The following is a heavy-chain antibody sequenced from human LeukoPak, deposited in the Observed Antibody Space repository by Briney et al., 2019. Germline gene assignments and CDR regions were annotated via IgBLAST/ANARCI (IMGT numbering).Heavy chain of an antibody. Sequence: PSQTLSLTCTVSGGSISSGDYYWSWIRQPPGKGLEWIGYIYYSGSTYYNPSLKSRVTMSVDTSKNQFSLKLSSVTAADTAVYYCARGRIVGATEGFDYWGQGTLVTVSS. V-gene: IGHV4-30-4*01. D-gene: IGHD1-26*01. CDR1: GGSISSGDYY. CDR3: ARGRIVGATEGFDY. CDR2: IYYSGST. J-gene: IGHJ4*02.